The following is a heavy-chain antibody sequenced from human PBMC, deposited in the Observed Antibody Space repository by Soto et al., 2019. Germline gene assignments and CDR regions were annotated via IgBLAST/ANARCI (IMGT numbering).Heavy chain of an antibody. Sequence: PSETLSLTCTVSGGSISSGGYYWSWIRQHPGKGLEWIGYIYYSGSTYYNPSLKSRVTISVDTSKNQFSLKLSSVTAADTAVYYCARDPLSSSWYFDYWGQGTLVTVSS. J-gene: IGHJ4*02. CDR3: ARDPLSSSWYFDY. CDR2: IYYSGST. CDR1: GGSISSGGYY. V-gene: IGHV4-31*03. D-gene: IGHD6-13*01.